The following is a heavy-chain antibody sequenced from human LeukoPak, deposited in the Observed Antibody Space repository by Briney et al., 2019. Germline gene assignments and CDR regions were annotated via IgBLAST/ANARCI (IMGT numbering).Heavy chain of an antibody. CDR1: GGTFSSYA. D-gene: IGHD5-24*01. Sequence: AASVKVSCKASGGTFSSYAISWVRQAPGQGLEWMGRIIPILGIANYAQKFQGRVTITADKSTSTAYMELSSLRSEDTAVYYCATSRGDGYNLGFDYWGQGTLVTVSS. V-gene: IGHV1-69*04. J-gene: IGHJ4*02. CDR2: IIPILGIA. CDR3: ATSRGDGYNLGFDY.